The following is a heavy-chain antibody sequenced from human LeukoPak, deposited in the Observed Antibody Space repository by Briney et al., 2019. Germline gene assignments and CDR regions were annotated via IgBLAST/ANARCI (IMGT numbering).Heavy chain of an antibody. CDR3: ARARGGYDFDY. CDR1: GFTFSNYW. V-gene: IGHV3-7*03. D-gene: IGHD5-12*01. J-gene: IGHJ4*02. Sequence: PGGSLRLSCAASGFTFSNYWMTWVRQAPGKGLEWVANIKQDGSEKYYVDSVKGRFTISRDNAKNSLYLQLNSLRAEDTAVYYCARARGGYDFDYWGQGTLVTVSS. CDR2: IKQDGSEK.